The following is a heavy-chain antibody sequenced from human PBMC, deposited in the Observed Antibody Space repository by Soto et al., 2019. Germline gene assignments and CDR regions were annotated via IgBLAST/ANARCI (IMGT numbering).Heavy chain of an antibody. CDR1: GYAFTSYV. D-gene: IGHD3-9*01. Sequence: ASVKASCKASGYAFTSYVISWVRQAPGQGLEWMGWISAYNGNTNYAQKLQGRVTMTTDTSTSTAYMELRSLRSDDTAVYYCARDGPPNYDILTGYYPLGYWGQGTLVTVSS. J-gene: IGHJ4*02. CDR3: ARDGPPNYDILTGYYPLGY. CDR2: ISAYNGNT. V-gene: IGHV1-18*01.